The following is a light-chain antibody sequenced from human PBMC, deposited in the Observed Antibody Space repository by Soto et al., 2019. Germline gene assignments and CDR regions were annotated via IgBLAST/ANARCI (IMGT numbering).Light chain of an antibody. J-gene: IGKJ1*01. CDR2: GAT. Sequence: EIVMTQSPATLSVSPGEGATLSCRVSQSIRSNLAWYQHRPGQAPRLLIYGATNRATGFPARFSGSGSGTEFTLTISGLQSEDFAVYYCQQYNDNWPTFGQGTKVDIK. CDR1: QSIRSN. V-gene: IGKV3-15*01. CDR3: QQYNDNWPT.